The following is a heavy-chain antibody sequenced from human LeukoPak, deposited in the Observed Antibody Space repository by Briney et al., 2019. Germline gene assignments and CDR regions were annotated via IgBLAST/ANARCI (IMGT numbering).Heavy chain of an antibody. D-gene: IGHD5-24*01. J-gene: IGHJ4*02. CDR1: GGTFSSYT. Sequence: SVKVSCKASGGTFSSYTISWVRQAPGQGLEWMGGIIPIFGTANYAQKFQGRVTITADKSTSTAYMELSSLRSEDTAVYYCARQDGYTGGFDYWGQGTLVTVSS. CDR2: IIPIFGTA. CDR3: ARQDGYTGGFDY. V-gene: IGHV1-69*06.